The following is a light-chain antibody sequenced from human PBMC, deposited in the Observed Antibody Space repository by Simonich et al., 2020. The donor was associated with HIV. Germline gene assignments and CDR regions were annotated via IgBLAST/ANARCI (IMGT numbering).Light chain of an antibody. CDR1: QTISTY. J-gene: IGKJ1*01. CDR2: ASC. V-gene: IGKV1-39*01. Sequence: DIQMTQSPSSLSTSVGDRVTITYRASQTISTYVNWYQHSPGQAPQLLLYASCSLRTGVPSRFSGSGSGTDFSLTISSLQPEDFATYYCQQTYSTPRTFGQGTKVEIK. CDR3: QQTYSTPRT.